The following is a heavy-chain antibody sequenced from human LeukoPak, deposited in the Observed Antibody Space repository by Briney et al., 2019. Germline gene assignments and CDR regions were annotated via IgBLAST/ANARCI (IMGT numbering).Heavy chain of an antibody. D-gene: IGHD1-26*01. CDR3: ARHEGSGSYYSY. J-gene: IGHJ4*02. Sequence: GESLKISCKGSGYXFTTYWISWVRQMPGRGLEWMGIISPDDSEIRYSPSFRGQVTISADKSTSTAYLQWSRLRASDTAIYYCARHEGSGSYYSYWGQGTLVTVSS. CDR2: ISPDDSEI. V-gene: IGHV5-51*01. CDR1: GYXFTTYW.